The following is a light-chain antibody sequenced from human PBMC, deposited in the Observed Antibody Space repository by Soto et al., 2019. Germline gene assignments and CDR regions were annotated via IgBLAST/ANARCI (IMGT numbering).Light chain of an antibody. J-gene: IGLJ1*01. CDR2: DVS. Sequence: QSVLTQPRAVCGSPGQSVTISCTGTSSDVGGYNYVSWYQQHPGKAPKLMIYDVSQRPSGVPDRFSGSKSGNTASLTISGLQSEDEADYYCCSYAGSYTYVFGTGTKVTVL. V-gene: IGLV2-11*01. CDR1: SSDVGGYNY. CDR3: CSYAGSYTYV.